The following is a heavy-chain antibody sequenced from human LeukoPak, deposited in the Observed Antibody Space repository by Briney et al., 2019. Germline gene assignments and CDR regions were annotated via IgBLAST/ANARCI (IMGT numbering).Heavy chain of an antibody. CDR2: INSDGSTT. Sequence: GGSLRLSCAASGFTFTSYWMHWVRQAPGKGLVWVSLINSDGSTTKYADSVKGRFTMSRDNAKNTLYLQMNSLRAEDTAVYYCAKDYRSWFLDYWGQGTLVTVSS. CDR1: GFTFTSYW. J-gene: IGHJ4*02. V-gene: IGHV3-74*03. CDR3: AKDYRSWFLDY. D-gene: IGHD6-13*01.